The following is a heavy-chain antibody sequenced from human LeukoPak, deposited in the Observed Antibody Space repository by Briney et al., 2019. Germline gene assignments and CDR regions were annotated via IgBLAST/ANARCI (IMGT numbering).Heavy chain of an antibody. CDR2: INHSGST. CDR3: AREDPTDYFDY. Sequence: SETLSLTCAVYGGSFSGYYWSWIRQPPGKGLEWIGEINHSGSTNYNPSLKSRVTISVDTSKNQFSLKLSSVTAADTAVYYCAREDPTDYFDYWGQGTLVTVSS. D-gene: IGHD4-17*01. CDR1: GGSFSGYY. V-gene: IGHV4-34*01. J-gene: IGHJ4*02.